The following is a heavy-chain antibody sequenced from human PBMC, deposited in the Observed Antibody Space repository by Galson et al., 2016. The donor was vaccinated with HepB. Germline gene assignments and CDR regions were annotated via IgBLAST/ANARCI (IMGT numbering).Heavy chain of an antibody. D-gene: IGHD4-17*01. J-gene: IGHJ4*02. CDR1: GDSISSDDNY. CDR3: ARQPDYGDYHFFDQ. V-gene: IGHV4-39*01. Sequence: SETLSLTCSVSGDSISSDDNYWGWIRQSLGKGLEWIGSISYTGKTYHNPSLKSRLTISVDLAKNQMSLRVRSVTAADTAVYFCARQPDYGDYHFFDQWGQGALVTVSS. CDR2: ISYTGKT.